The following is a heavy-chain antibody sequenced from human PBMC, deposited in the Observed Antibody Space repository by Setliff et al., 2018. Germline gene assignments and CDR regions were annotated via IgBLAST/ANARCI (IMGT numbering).Heavy chain of an antibody. Sequence: GGSLRLSCAASGFTFSSYAMSWVRQAPGKGLEWVSGISGSGGSTNYADSVKGRFTISRDNSKNTLYLQMNSLRAEDTAVYYCARERFVAVGNWFDPWGQGTLVTVSS. CDR2: ISGSGGST. D-gene: IGHD6-19*01. CDR1: GFTFSSYA. CDR3: ARERFVAVGNWFDP. J-gene: IGHJ5*02. V-gene: IGHV3-23*01.